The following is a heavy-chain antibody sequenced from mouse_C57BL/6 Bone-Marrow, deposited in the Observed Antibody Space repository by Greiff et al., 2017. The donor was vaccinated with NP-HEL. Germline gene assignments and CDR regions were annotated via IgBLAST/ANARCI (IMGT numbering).Heavy chain of an antibody. J-gene: IGHJ2*01. V-gene: IGHV14-4*01. Sequence: VQLQQSGAELVRPGASVKLSCTASGFNIKDDYMHWVKQRPEQGLEWIGWIDPENGDTEYASKFQGKATITEDTSSNTAYLQLSSLTSEDTAVYYCTTPYYYGHYFDYWGQGTTLTVSS. CDR2: IDPENGDT. D-gene: IGHD1-1*01. CDR1: GFNIKDDY. CDR3: TTPYYYGHYFDY.